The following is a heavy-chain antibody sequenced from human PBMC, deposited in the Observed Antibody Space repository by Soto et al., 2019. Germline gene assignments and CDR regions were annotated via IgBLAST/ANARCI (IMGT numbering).Heavy chain of an antibody. CDR1: GGTFSSYA. D-gene: IGHD3-3*01. CDR3: AVYDFWSGSYYYYYGMDV. Sequence: QVQLVQSGAEVKKPGSSLKVSCKASGGTFSSYAISWVRQAPGQGLEWMGGIIPIFGTANYAQKFQGRVTITADESTSTAYMELSSLRSEDTAVYYCAVYDFWSGSYYYYYGMDVWGQGTTVTVSS. V-gene: IGHV1-69*01. J-gene: IGHJ6*02. CDR2: IIPIFGTA.